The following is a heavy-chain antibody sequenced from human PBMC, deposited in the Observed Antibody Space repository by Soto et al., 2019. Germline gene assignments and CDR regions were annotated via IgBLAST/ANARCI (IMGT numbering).Heavy chain of an antibody. CDR2: ISASTRNT. J-gene: IGHJ2*01. CDR3: VRCYCSVGSCYACWHFDL. V-gene: IGHV1-18*01. CDR1: GYTFSDYA. D-gene: IGHD2-15*01. Sequence: QVQLVQSGGEVKKPGASVKVSCQASGYTFSDYAISWVRQAPGQGLEWMGWISASTRNTDQAQNFQGRVIMTLDTSTNKAYMELRSLRSDDTAVYYCVRCYCSVGSCYACWHFDLWGRGTLVTVSS.